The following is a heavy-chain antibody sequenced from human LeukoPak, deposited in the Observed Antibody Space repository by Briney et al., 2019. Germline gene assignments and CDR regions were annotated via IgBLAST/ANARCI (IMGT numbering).Heavy chain of an antibody. J-gene: IGHJ4*02. V-gene: IGHV3-21*01. Sequence: GGALRLSCAASGFTFSSYSMNWVRQAPGKGVEWVSSISSSSSYIYYADSVKGRVTISRDNAKNSLYLQMNSLRAEDTAVYYCAREYGIAAAGPDYWGQGTLVTVSS. CDR3: AREYGIAAAGPDY. CDR2: ISSSSSYI. CDR1: GFTFSSYS. D-gene: IGHD6-13*01.